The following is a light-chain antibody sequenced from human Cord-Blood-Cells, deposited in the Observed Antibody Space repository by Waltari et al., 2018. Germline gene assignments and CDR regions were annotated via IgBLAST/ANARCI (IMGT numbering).Light chain of an antibody. CDR2: DAS. V-gene: IGKV3-11*01. CDR1: QSVSSY. CDR3: QQRSNWPPAT. Sequence: EIVLTHSPATLSLSPGERVTLSCRASQSVSSYLAWYQQKPGQAPRLLIYDASNRATGIPARFSGSGSGTDFTLTISSLEPEDFAVYYCQQRSNWPPATFGGGTKVEIK. J-gene: IGKJ4*01.